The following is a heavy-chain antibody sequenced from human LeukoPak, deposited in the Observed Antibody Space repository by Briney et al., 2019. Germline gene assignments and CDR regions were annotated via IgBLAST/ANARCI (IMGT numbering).Heavy chain of an antibody. CDR3: ARSEPRNTWSHFDS. CDR2: IHTSGTT. CDR1: GGSISSYY. J-gene: IGHJ4*02. V-gene: IGHV4-4*07. Sequence: PSETLSLICSVSGGSISSYYWSWIRQPAGKGLEWVGRIHTSGTTNYNPSLKSRLIMSVDTSKNQFSLKLTSVTAADTALYYCARSEPRNTWSHFDSWGQGTLVTVSS. D-gene: IGHD1/OR15-1a*01.